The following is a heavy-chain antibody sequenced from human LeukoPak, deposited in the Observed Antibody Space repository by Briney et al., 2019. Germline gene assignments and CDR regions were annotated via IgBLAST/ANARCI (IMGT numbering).Heavy chain of an antibody. V-gene: IGHV3-30-3*01. D-gene: IGHD3-10*01. CDR3: ARGVGLLWFGGSFDY. CDR2: ISYDGGNK. Sequence: PGGSLRLSCAASGFTFSSYAMHWVRQAPGKGLEWVAVISYDGGNKYYADSVKGRFTISRDNSKNTLYLQMNSLRAEDTAVYYCARGVGLLWFGGSFDYWGQGTLVTVSS. J-gene: IGHJ4*02. CDR1: GFTFSSYA.